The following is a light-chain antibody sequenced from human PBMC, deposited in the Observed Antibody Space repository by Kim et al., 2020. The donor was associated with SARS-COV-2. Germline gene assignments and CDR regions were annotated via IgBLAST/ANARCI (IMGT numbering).Light chain of an antibody. CDR1: QTVGYY. CDR2: DAS. J-gene: IGKJ4*01. Sequence: LSPGEGATRSCRASQTVGYYLAWYQQKPGQAPRLLIYDASNRATGIPARFSGSGSGTDFTLTISSLEPEDFAVYYCQQRSNWPLTFGGGTKVDIK. V-gene: IGKV3-11*01. CDR3: QQRSNWPLT.